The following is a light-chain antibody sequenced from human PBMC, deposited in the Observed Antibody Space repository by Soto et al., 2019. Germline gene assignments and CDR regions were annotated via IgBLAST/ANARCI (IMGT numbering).Light chain of an antibody. CDR3: SSYAGSNNVL. Sequence: SALTQPPSASGSPGQSVTLSCTGTSSDVGGYNYVSWYQHHPGKAPKLMIYEVSKRPSGVPDRFSGSKSGNTASLTVSGLQAEDEADYYCSSYAGSNNVLFGGGTKLTVL. V-gene: IGLV2-8*01. CDR1: SSDVGGYNY. J-gene: IGLJ2*01. CDR2: EVS.